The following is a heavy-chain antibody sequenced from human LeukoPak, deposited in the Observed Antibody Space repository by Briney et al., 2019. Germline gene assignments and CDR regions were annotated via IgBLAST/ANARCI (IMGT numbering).Heavy chain of an antibody. D-gene: IGHD2-15*01. CDR2: IYYSGST. J-gene: IGHJ5*02. CDR1: GGSISSSSYY. V-gene: IGHV4-39*07. CDR3: AREGERYCSGGSCYGGEFDP. Sequence: SETLSLTCTVSGGSISSSSYYWGWIRQPPGKGLEWIGSIYYSGSTYYNPSLKSRGTISVDTSKNQFSLKLSSVTAADTAVYYCAREGERYCSGGSCYGGEFDPWGQGTLVTVSS.